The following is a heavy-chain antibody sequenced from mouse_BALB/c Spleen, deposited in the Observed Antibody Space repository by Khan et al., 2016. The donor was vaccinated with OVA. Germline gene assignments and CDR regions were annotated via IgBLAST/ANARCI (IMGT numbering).Heavy chain of an antibody. Sequence: EVKLEESGPGLVKPSQSLSLTCTVTGYSITSDYAWNWIRQFPGNKLEWMGYISYSGNTKYNPSLKSRISITRDTSENQFFLQLNSVTIEDTATDYCARIYGGDCDYWGQGTTLTVSS. D-gene: IGHD1-1*01. V-gene: IGHV3-2*02. CDR2: ISYSGNT. J-gene: IGHJ2*01. CDR3: ARIYGGDCDY. CDR1: GYSITSDYA.